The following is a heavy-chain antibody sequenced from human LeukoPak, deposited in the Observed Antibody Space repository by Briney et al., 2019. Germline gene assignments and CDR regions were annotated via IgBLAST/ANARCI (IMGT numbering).Heavy chain of an antibody. Sequence: ASVTVSCKASGGTFSSYAISWVRQAPGQGLEWMGGIIPIFGTANYAQKFQGRVTITTDESTSTAYMELSSLRSEDTAVYYCASKSIVGATEPFDYWGQGTLVTVSS. D-gene: IGHD1-26*01. CDR3: ASKSIVGATEPFDY. V-gene: IGHV1-69*05. CDR1: GGTFSSYA. J-gene: IGHJ4*02. CDR2: IIPIFGTA.